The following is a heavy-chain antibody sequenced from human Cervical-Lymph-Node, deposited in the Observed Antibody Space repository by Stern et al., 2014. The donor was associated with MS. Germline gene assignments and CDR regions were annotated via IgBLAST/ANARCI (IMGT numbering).Heavy chain of an antibody. J-gene: IGHJ4*02. CDR2: IYWDDEK. CDR1: GFQLATVGRG. D-gene: IGHD5-18*01. V-gene: IGHV2-5*02. Sequence: QITLKESGPTLVNPPKTPTRTAPFPGFQLATVGRGLAGILQPPERPRGGLPLIYWDDEKRYTPSLKSRLTVTKATSSNQVVLTMTNMDPVDTATYYCAHVGFSRGYIFGVFDYWGQGSLVTVSS. CDR3: AHVGFSRGYIFGVFDY.